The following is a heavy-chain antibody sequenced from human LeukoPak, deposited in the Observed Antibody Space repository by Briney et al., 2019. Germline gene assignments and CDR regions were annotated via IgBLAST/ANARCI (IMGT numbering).Heavy chain of an antibody. V-gene: IGHV4-59*01. D-gene: IGHD5-18*01. Sequence: ASVTPSLTCTVSGGSISGYYWSWIRQPPGKGLEWIGYIYYSGSSNYNPSLKSRVTISVDMSNNQFSLKLSSVTPADTAVYYCARAGAMGYFDYWGQGTLVTVSS. CDR3: ARAGAMGYFDY. CDR2: IYYSGSS. J-gene: IGHJ4*02. CDR1: GGSISGYY.